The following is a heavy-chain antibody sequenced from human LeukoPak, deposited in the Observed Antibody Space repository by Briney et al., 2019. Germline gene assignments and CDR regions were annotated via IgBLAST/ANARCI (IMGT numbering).Heavy chain of an antibody. CDR3: VWSSTWNRRFYLDQ. D-gene: IGHD6-6*01. CDR2: IAVTPDGPAT. V-gene: IGHV3-15*04. J-gene: IGHJ4*02. CDR1: RFTFNLAW. Sequence: KPGGSLRLSCAASRFTFNLAWMSWVRQTPGKGLQWVARIAVTPDGPATDYATPVRGRFTISRDDSRNMVYLQMSSLRTDDTAVYYCVWSSTWNRRFYLDQWGQGTLVTVSS.